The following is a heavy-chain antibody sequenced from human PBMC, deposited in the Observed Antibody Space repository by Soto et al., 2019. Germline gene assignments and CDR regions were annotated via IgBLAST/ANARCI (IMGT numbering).Heavy chain of an antibody. CDR3: ARDAGERDYYYGMDV. V-gene: IGHV1-18*04. D-gene: IGHD3-16*01. CDR2: ISAYNGNT. J-gene: IGHJ6*02. CDR1: GYTFTGYY. Sequence: GASVKVSCKASGYTFTGYYMHWVRQAPGQGLEWMGWISAYNGNTNYAQKLQGRVTMTTDTSTSTAYMELRSLRSDDTAVYYCARDAGERDYYYGMDVWGQGTTVTVSS.